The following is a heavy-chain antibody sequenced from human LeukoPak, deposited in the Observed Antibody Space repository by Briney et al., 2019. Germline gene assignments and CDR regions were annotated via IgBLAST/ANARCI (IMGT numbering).Heavy chain of an antibody. V-gene: IGHV6-1*01. J-gene: IGHJ6*02. CDR3: ARELGYCSSTSCYYYYGMDV. CDR1: GDSVSSNSAA. CDR2: TYYRSKWYN. D-gene: IGHD2-2*01. Sequence: SQTLSLTCAISGDSVSSNSAAWNWIRQSPSRGLEWLGRTYYRSKWYNDYAVSVKSRITINPDTSKNQFSLQLNSVTPEDTAVYYCARELGYCSSTSCYYYYGMDVGGQGTTVTVSS.